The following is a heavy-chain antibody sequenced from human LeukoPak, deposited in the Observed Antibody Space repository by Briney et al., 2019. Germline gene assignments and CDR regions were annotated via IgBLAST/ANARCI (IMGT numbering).Heavy chain of an antibody. CDR2: MNPNSGNT. J-gene: IGHJ6*03. CDR3: AIPLGGPYYYYMDV. CDR1: GYTFTSYD. Sequence: EASVKVSCKASGYTFTSYDINWVRQATGQGLEWMGWMNPNSGNTGYAQKFQGRVTITRSTSISTAYMELSSLRSEDTAVYYCAIPLGGPYYYYMDVWGKGTTVTVSS. V-gene: IGHV1-8*03.